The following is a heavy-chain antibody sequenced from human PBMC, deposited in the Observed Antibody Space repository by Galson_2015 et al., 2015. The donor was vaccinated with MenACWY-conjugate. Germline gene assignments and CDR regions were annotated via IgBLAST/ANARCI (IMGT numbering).Heavy chain of an antibody. CDR3: ARYGGDDVVA. D-gene: IGHD4-17*01. CDR1: GFTFSTYS. Sequence: SLRLSCAASGFTFSTYSMNWVRQAPGKGLEWLSYISSGSSTIYYADSVKGRFTISRDNAKNSLYLQMNSLRADDTAVYYGARYGGDDVVAWGQGTLVTVSS. CDR2: ISSGSSTI. J-gene: IGHJ5*02. V-gene: IGHV3-48*04.